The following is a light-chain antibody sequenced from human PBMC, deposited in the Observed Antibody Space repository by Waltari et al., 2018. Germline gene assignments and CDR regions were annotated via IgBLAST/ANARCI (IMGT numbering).Light chain of an antibody. CDR1: QTITGSW. V-gene: IGKV3-20*01. CDR3: QQYDGSVVT. CDR2: GAS. J-gene: IGKJ4*01. Sequence: EIVLTQSPGTLSVSPGERVTVSCRASQTITGSWLTWYHQKPGQAPRLLIDGASNRAPGITDRFSGSGSGTDFTLTISRLEPEDSAVYYCQQYDGSVVTFGGGTKVEIK.